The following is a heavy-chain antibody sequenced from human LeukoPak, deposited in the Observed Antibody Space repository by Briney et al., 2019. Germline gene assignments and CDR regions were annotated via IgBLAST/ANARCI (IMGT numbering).Heavy chain of an antibody. Sequence: SETLSLTCTVSGGSISSYYWSWIRQTPGKGLEWVGYIYYSGSTKYNPSLKSRVTISVDTSNNQFSLKLNSVTAADTAVYYCARVSGYDWESFYDYWGQGTLVTVSS. V-gene: IGHV4-59*01. D-gene: IGHD5-12*01. CDR3: ARVSGYDWESFYDY. CDR2: IYYSGST. CDR1: GGSISSYY. J-gene: IGHJ4*02.